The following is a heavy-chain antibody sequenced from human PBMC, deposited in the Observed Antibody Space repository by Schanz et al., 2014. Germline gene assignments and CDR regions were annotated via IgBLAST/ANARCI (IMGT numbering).Heavy chain of an antibody. CDR1: GGSVSSGGDY. CDR2: ISYSGST. Sequence: QVQLQESGPGLVKPSQTLSLTCTVSGGSVSSGGDYWSWIRQHPGKGLEWIGFISYSGSTYYNPSLKSRVTISVDTSKNQFSLNLSSATAADTVVYYCARDRGHGDLPGDIWGQGTMVTVLS. J-gene: IGHJ3*02. D-gene: IGHD4-17*01. V-gene: IGHV4-31*03. CDR3: ARDRGHGDLPGDI.